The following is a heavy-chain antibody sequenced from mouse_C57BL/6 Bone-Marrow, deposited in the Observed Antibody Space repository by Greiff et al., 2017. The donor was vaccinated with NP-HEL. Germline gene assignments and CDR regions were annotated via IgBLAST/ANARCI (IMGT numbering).Heavy chain of an antibody. CDR2: IYPRSGNT. CDR3: ARAGIHYYGSSPFAY. Sequence: VKLQESGAELARPGASVKLSCKASGYTFTSYGISWVKQRTGQGLEWIGEIYPRSGNTYYNEKFKGKATLTADKSSSTAYMELRSLTSEDSAVYFCARAGIHYYGSSPFAYWGQGTLVTVSA. D-gene: IGHD1-1*01. CDR1: GYTFTSYG. J-gene: IGHJ3*01. V-gene: IGHV1-81*01.